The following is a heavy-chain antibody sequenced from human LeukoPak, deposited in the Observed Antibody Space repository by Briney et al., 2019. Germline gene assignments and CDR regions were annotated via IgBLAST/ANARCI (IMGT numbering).Heavy chain of an antibody. CDR3: ARDSSTTGTTHDAFDI. J-gene: IGHJ3*02. CDR1: GFTFNDYW. V-gene: IGHV3-7*01. CDR2: IKQDGSEK. D-gene: IGHD1-1*01. Sequence: GGSLRLSCAASGFTFNDYWMTWVRQAPGKGLEWVAHIKQDGSEKYYVDSLKGRFTISRDNAKNSLFLQMNSLRAEDTAVYYCARDSSTTGTTHDAFDIWGQGTMVTVSS.